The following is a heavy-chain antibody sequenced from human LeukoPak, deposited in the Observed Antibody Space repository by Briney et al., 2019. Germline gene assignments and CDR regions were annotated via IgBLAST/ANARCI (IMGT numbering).Heavy chain of an antibody. Sequence: GGSLRLSCAASGFTFSSSWMTWVRQAPGKGLEWVANIKQDGSEEHYVDFVKGRFTISRDNAKNSLYLQMNSLRAEDTALYYCARDRHYYTSGTFSNTEDNFDYWGQGTLVTVSS. J-gene: IGHJ4*02. CDR1: GFTFSSSW. CDR2: IKQDGSEE. V-gene: IGHV3-7*04. CDR3: ARDRHYYTSGTFSNTEDNFDY. D-gene: IGHD3-10*01.